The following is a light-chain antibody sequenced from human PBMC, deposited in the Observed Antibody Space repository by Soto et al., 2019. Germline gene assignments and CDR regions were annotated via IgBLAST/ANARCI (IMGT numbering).Light chain of an antibody. CDR1: QSISSY. CDR2: AAS. CDR3: QQSYSTPLT. V-gene: IGKV1-39*01. J-gene: IGKJ4*01. Sequence: DIQMTQSPSSLSASVVDRVTITCRASQSISSYLNWYQQNPGKAPKLLIYAASSLQSGVPSRFSGSGSGTDFTLTISSLKPEDFETYYCQQSYSTPLTFGGGTKVDIK.